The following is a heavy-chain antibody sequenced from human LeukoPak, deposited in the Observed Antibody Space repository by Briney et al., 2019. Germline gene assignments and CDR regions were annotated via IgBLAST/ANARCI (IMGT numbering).Heavy chain of an antibody. CDR1: GFTFDDYG. Sequence: GGSLRLSCAASGFTFDDYGMSWVRQAPGKGLEWGSGINWNGGSTGYADSVKGRFTISRDNAKNSLYLQMNSLRAEDTALYYCARQYYDSSGLWPYAFDIWGQGTMVTVSS. V-gene: IGHV3-20*04. CDR3: ARQYYDSSGLWPYAFDI. D-gene: IGHD3-22*01. J-gene: IGHJ3*02. CDR2: INWNGGST.